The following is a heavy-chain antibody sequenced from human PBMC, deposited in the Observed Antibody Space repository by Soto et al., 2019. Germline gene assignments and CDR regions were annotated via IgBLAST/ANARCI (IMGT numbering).Heavy chain of an antibody. J-gene: IGHJ4*02. CDR3: AREGANWDLTD. CDR2: INSGTGDT. Sequence: QVQLVQSGAEVKKPGASVKVSCKGSGYPFPNYILHWVRQAPGQSLEWMGWINSGTGDTQYSQMFQDRVTFTTDKAAISVYLEVSSLRAQDTGVYYCAREGANWDLTDWCQGTLVSVSS. CDR1: GYPFPNYI. V-gene: IGHV1-3*01. D-gene: IGHD1-26*01.